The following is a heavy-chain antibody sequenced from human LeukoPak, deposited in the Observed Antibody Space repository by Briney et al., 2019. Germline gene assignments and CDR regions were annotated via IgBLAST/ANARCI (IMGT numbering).Heavy chain of an antibody. D-gene: IGHD3-22*01. Sequence: PGGSLRLSCAASGFTFTSYAMSWVRQAPGEGLEWVSAISGSGGSTYYADSVKGRFTISRDNSKNTLYLQMNSLRAEDTAAYYCAKGRYYYDSSDAFDIWGQGTMVTVSS. CDR3: AKGRYYYDSSDAFDI. V-gene: IGHV3-23*01. CDR2: ISGSGGST. CDR1: GFTFTSYA. J-gene: IGHJ3*02.